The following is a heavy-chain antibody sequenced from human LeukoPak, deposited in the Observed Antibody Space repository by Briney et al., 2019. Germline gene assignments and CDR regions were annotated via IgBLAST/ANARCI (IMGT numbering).Heavy chain of an antibody. CDR2: IDYSGSN. V-gene: IGHV4-59*07. Sequence: SDTLSLTCTVPGGSISSYYWSWIRQPPGKGLEWIGYIDYSGSNNYNPSLKSRLTISVDTSKNKFSLKLSSVTAADTAVYYCAGRTAWDTNWFDPWGQGTLVTVSS. CDR1: GGSISSYY. J-gene: IGHJ5*02. CDR3: AGRTAWDTNWFDP. D-gene: IGHD5-18*01.